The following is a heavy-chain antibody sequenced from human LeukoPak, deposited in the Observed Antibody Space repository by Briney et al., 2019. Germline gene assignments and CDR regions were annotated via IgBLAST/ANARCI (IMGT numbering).Heavy chain of an antibody. CDR3: ARGYYDSSQDY. CDR1: GGSISSHH. CDR2: IYYSGST. Sequence: PSETLSLTCTVSGGSISSHHWSWIRQPPGKGLEWIGYIYYSGSTNYNPSLKSRVTISVDTSKNQFSLKLSSVTAADTAVYYCARGYYDSSQDYWGQGTLVTVSS. J-gene: IGHJ4*02. V-gene: IGHV4-59*11. D-gene: IGHD3-22*01.